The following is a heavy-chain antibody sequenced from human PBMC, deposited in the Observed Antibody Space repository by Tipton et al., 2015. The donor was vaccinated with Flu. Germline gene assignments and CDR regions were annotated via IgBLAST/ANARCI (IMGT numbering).Heavy chain of an antibody. Sequence: TLSLTCSVSAGSISGGGYYWSWIRQPPGKGLEWIGYISHTGNTYYNPSLKSRVSMSVDSSKDQFSLNLSSVTAADTAVYYCARDSRVRGRGFYFWGQGTLVTVSS. D-gene: IGHD3-10*01. V-gene: IGHV4-31*03. J-gene: IGHJ4*02. CDR1: AGSISGGGYY. CDR2: ISHTGNT. CDR3: ARDSRVRGRGFYF.